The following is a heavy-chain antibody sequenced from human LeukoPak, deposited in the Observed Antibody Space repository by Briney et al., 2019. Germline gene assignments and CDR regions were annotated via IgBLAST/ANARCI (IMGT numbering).Heavy chain of an antibody. V-gene: IGHV3-30*18. Sequence: GGSLRLSCAASGFTFSSYGMHWVRQAPGKGLEWVAVISYDGSNKYYADSVKGRFTISRDNSKNTLYLQMNSLRAEDTAVYYCAKDRGLRLGPLGYWGQGTLVTVSS. CDR3: AKDRGLRLGPLGY. CDR1: GFTFSSYG. CDR2: ISYDGSNK. J-gene: IGHJ4*02. D-gene: IGHD3-16*01.